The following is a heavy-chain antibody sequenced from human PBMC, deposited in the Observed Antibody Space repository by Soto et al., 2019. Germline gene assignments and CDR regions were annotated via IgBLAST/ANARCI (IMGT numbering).Heavy chain of an antibody. J-gene: IGHJ5*02. CDR2: IKSNAYGATT. CDR1: GFTFSNAW. CDR3: TTTLGYCRTSCP. D-gene: IGHD2-15*01. Sequence: EVPLVESGGGLVKPGESLRLSCAASGFTFSNAWMNWVRQGPGKGLEWVGRIKSNAYGATTDYAAPVKGRFTISRDDSRDTLYLQMNSLKTEDTAVYYCTTTLGYCRTSCPWGQGSLVTVSS. V-gene: IGHV3-15*01.